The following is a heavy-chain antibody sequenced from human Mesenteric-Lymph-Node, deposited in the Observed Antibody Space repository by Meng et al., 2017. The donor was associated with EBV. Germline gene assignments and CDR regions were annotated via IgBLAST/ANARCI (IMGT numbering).Heavy chain of an antibody. J-gene: IGHJ4*02. CDR2: IFHSGGT. V-gene: IGHV4-4*02. D-gene: IGHD3-16*02. CDR1: SGSISNSNW. CDR3: ARITFGGAIGD. Sequence: VQLQESGPGLVEPSGTLSLTCAVSSGSISNSNWWSWVRQPPGKGLQWIGEIFHSGGTNYNPSLKSRVTISVDKSKNQFSLKVNSLTAADTAVYYCARITFGGAIGDWGQGTLVTVSS.